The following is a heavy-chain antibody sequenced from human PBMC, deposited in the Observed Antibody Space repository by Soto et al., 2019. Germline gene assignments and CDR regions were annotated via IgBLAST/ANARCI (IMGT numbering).Heavy chain of an antibody. CDR1: GGSISSGGYY. V-gene: IGHV4-31*03. J-gene: IGHJ4*02. D-gene: IGHD1-26*01. CDR3: ARDNHRIGSYYFDY. CDR2: IYYSGST. Sequence: PSETLSLTCTVSGGSISSGGYYWSWIRQHPGKGLEWIGYIYYSGSTYYNPSLKSRVTISVDTSKNQFSLKLSSVTAADTAVYYCARDNHRIGSYYFDYWGQGTLVTVSS.